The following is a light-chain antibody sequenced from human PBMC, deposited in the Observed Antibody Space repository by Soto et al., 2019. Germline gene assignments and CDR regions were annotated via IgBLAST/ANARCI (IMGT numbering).Light chain of an antibody. V-gene: IGLV2-14*01. CDR3: SSYTSGTTPVV. CDR1: SSDVGGYNY. Sequence: QSALTQPASVSGSPGQSITISCTGTSSDVGGYNYVSWYQQHPGKAPKLMIYDVSNRPSGVSNRFSGSKSGNTASLTISGLQAEDEANYYCSSYTSGTTPVVFVGGTQLTVL. J-gene: IGLJ2*01. CDR2: DVS.